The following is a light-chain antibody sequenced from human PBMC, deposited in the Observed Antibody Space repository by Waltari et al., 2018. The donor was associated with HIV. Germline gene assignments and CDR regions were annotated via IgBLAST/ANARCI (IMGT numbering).Light chain of an antibody. V-gene: IGLV2-8*01. CDR3: SSYAGSNNWVV. Sequence: QSALTQPPSASGSPGQSVTISCTGTSSDVGGYNYVSWYQQHPGKAPKLMIYEVSKRPSGVPDGFSGSKSGNTASLTVSGLQAEDEADYYCSSYAGSNNWVVFGGGTKLTVL. J-gene: IGLJ2*01. CDR1: SSDVGGYNY. CDR2: EVS.